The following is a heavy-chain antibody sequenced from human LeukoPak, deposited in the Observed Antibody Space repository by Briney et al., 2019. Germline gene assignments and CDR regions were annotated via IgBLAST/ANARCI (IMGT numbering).Heavy chain of an antibody. CDR3: ARDRGIAAAGRWYYYYGMDV. Sequence: PGGSLRLSCAASGFAISSFWMTWVRQAPGKGLEWLANIKQDGSVKYYADSVKGRFTISRDNAKNSLYLQMNSLRAEDTALYHCARDRGIAAAGRWYYYYGMDVWGQGTTVTVSS. CDR2: IKQDGSVK. J-gene: IGHJ6*02. CDR1: GFAISSFW. V-gene: IGHV3-7*03. D-gene: IGHD6-13*01.